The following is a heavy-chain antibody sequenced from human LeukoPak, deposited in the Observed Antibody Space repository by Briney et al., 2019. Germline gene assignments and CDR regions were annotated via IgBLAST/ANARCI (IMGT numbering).Heavy chain of an antibody. J-gene: IGHJ6*02. CDR1: GFTFSSYS. CDR2: ISSSSSYI. CDR3: ASRPDYYYYYGMDV. V-gene: IGHV3-21*01. Sequence: GGSLRLSCAASGFTFSSYSMNWVRQAPGKGLEWVSSISSSSSYIYYADSVKGRFTISGDNAKNSLYLQMNSLRAEDTAVYYCASRPDYYYYYGMDVWGQGTTVTVSS.